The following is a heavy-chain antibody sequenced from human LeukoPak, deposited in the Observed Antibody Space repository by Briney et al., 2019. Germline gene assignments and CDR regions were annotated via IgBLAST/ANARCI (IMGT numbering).Heavy chain of an antibody. CDR1: GYTFTGYY. D-gene: IGHD1-14*01. J-gene: IGHJ6*03. V-gene: IGHV1-2*02. CDR3: ARDTGPRAYCYYYMDV. Sequence: ASVKVSCKASGYTFTGYYMHWVRQAPGQGLEWMGWINPNSGGTNYAQKFQGRVTMTRDTSISTAYMELSSLRSEDTAVYYCARDTGPRAYCYYYMDVWGKGTTVTVSS. CDR2: INPNSGGT.